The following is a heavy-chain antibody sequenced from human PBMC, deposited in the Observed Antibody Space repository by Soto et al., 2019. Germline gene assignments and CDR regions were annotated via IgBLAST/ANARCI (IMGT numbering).Heavy chain of an antibody. CDR3: ARDHAYDYVWGSYSYFDY. CDR2: ISDGGGST. Sequence: VGSLRLSCVASGFTFSSHAMSWVRQAPGKGLEWVSSISDGGGSTYYADSVKGPFTVSRDNSKNTVYLQMNSLRVEDTAVYYCARDHAYDYVWGSYSYFDYWGQGTLVTVSS. V-gene: IGHV3-23*01. J-gene: IGHJ4*02. D-gene: IGHD3-16*01. CDR1: GFTFSSHA.